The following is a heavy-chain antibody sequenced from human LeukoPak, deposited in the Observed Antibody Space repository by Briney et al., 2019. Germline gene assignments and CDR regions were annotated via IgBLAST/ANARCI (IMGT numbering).Heavy chain of an antibody. CDR1: GFTFSSYA. CDR2: ISGSGGST. CDR3: AKDPRVLRFLEWSKDGY. Sequence: GGSLRLSCAASGFTFSSYAMSWVRQAPGKGLEWVSAISGSGGSTYYADSVKGRFTISRDNSKNTLYLQMNSLRAGDTAVYYCAKDPRVLRFLEWSKDGYWGQGTLVTVSS. V-gene: IGHV3-23*01. D-gene: IGHD3-3*01. J-gene: IGHJ4*02.